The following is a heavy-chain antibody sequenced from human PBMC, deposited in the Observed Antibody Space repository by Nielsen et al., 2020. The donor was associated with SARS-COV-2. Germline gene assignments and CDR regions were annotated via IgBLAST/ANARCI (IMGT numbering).Heavy chain of an antibody. CDR2: INSDGSST. CDR1: GFTFSSYW. CDR3: ARSYYDSSVIREKERGASADY. V-gene: IGHV3-74*01. D-gene: IGHD3-22*01. Sequence: GGSLRLSCAASGFTFSSYWMHWVRQAPGKGLVWVSRINSDGSSTSYADSVKGRFTISRDNAKNTLYLQMNSLRAEDTAVYYCARSYYDSSVIREKERGASADYWGQGTLVTVSS. J-gene: IGHJ4*02.